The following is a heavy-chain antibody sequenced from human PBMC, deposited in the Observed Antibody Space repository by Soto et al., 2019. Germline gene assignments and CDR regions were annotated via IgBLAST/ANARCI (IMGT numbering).Heavy chain of an antibody. J-gene: IGHJ4*02. CDR1: GGSISSYY. V-gene: IGHV4-59*01. CDR2: IYYSGST. Sequence: SETLSLTCTVSGGSISSYYWSWIRQPPGKGLEWIGYIYYSGSTNYNPSLKSRVTISVDTSKNQFSLKLSSVTAADTAVYYCARLMTMGTLDYSGQGTLVTVSS. D-gene: IGHD3-10*01. CDR3: ARLMTMGTLDY.